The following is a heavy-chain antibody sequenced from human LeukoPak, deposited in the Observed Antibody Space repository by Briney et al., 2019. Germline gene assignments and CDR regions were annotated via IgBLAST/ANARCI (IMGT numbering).Heavy chain of an antibody. Sequence: GGSLRLSCQASGFAVSSQAMGWVRQSTGQWLDLVSTTTGRGGSRSYADSVTGRIPISRANSKNPLHLQMNSLRAEDTAVYYCAQVQAGSGYYHAFDYCGQGTLVTVSA. CDR3: AQVQAGSGYYHAFDY. D-gene: IGHD3-22*01. J-gene: IGHJ4*02. V-gene: IGHV3-23*01. CDR2: TTGRGGSR. CDR1: GFAVSSQA.